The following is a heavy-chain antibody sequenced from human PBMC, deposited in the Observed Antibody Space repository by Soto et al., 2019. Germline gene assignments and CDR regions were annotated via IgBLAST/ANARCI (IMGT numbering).Heavy chain of an antibody. V-gene: IGHV3-21*01. D-gene: IGHD3-3*01. CDR1: GFTFSSYS. CDR3: ARDADFWSGYYPGWFDP. CDR2: ISSSSSYI. Sequence: EVQLVESGGGLVKPGGSLRLSCAASGFTFSSYSMNWVRQAPGKGLEWVSSISSSSSYIYYADSVKGRFTISRDNAKNSLYLQMNSLRAEDTAVYYCARDADFWSGYYPGWFDPWGQETLVTVSS. J-gene: IGHJ5*02.